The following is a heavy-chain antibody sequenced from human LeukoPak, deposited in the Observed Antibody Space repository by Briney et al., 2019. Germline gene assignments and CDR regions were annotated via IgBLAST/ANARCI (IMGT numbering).Heavy chain of an antibody. J-gene: IGHJ4*02. CDR2: IYTSGST. Sequence: PSQTLSLTCTVSGGSISSGTYYWSWIRQPAGKGLEWIGRIYTSGSTHYNPSLKSRVSISVDTSKNQFSLKLSSVTAADTAVYYCARGGSGSYGWRPDHWGQGTLVTVSS. D-gene: IGHD3-10*01. V-gene: IGHV4-61*02. CDR3: ARGGSGSYGWRPDH. CDR1: GGSISSGTYY.